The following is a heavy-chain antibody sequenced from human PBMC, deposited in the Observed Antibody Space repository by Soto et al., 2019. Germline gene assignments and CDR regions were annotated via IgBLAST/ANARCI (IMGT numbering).Heavy chain of an antibody. CDR3: AMAGNYRYFDA. CDR1: GGTVSSGGYY. CDR2: ISSRGSA. Sequence: QVQLQESGPGLVTPSETLSLTCTVSGGTVSSGGYYWSWIRQPPGKGLEWIGYISSRGSANYNPYLKSRITISVDTSTNQFSLKLTSVTAADTAVYYCAMAGNYRYFDAWGQGTLVTVSS. V-gene: IGHV4-61*08. D-gene: IGHD1-7*01. J-gene: IGHJ4*02.